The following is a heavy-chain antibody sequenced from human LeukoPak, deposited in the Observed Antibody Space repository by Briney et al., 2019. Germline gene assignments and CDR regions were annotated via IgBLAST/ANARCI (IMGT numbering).Heavy chain of an antibody. Sequence: PSETLSLTCTVSGGTISSYYWSWLRQPPGKGLEWIGYINYSGSTNYNPSLKSRVTMSVVTSKNQFSLKLSSVTAADTAVYYCARDGGGIDSWGQGTLVTVSS. CDR3: ARDGGGIDS. V-gene: IGHV4-59*12. CDR2: INYSGST. J-gene: IGHJ4*02. D-gene: IGHD2-15*01. CDR1: GGTISSYY.